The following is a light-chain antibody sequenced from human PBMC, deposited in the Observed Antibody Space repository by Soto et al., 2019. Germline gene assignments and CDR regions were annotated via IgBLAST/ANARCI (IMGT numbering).Light chain of an antibody. CDR1: QSVDRW. J-gene: IGKJ1*01. CDR3: QQYTTLVT. Sequence: DIQMTQSPSTLSASVGDRVTITCRASQSVDRWLAWYQQRPGEAPKALIYKASNLESGVPSRFSASGSGTEFTLTITSLQPGDIATYYCQQYTTLVTFGQGTMVEMK. V-gene: IGKV1-5*03. CDR2: KAS.